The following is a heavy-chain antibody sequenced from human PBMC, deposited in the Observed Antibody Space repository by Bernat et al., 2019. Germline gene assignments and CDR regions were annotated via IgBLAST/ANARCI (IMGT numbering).Heavy chain of an antibody. CDR3: AKDFSFHTGWGGDYYYYGMDV. CDR1: GFTFSSYG. D-gene: IGHD2-21*01. Sequence: QVQLVESGGGVVQPGRSLRLSCAASGFTFSSYGMHWVRQAPGKGLEWVAVISYDGSNKYYADSVKGRFTISRDNSKNTLYLQMNSLRAEDTAVYYCAKDFSFHTGWGGDYYYYGMDVWGQGTTVTVSS. V-gene: IGHV3-30*18. J-gene: IGHJ6*02. CDR2: ISYDGSNK.